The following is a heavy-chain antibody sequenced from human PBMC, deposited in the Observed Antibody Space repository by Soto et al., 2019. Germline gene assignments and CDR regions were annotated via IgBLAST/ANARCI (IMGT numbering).Heavy chain of an antibody. J-gene: IGHJ4*02. V-gene: IGHV4-61*08. Sequence: QVQVQESGPGLVKPSETLSLTCTVSGVSVTSAGYHLTWIRQPPGKGLEWIGQTGSTNYNPSLKSRINLSVDTSKNQFSLNLDSVTSADTAIYYCGVYKAGSGGNGYCGQGTLVTISS. CDR1: GVSVTSAGYH. CDR2: QTGST. CDR3: GVYKAGSGGNGY. D-gene: IGHD6-19*01.